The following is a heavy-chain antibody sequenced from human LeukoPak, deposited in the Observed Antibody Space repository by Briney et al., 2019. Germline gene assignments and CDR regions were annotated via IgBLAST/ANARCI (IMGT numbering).Heavy chain of an antibody. CDR2: IYYNGNT. CDR3: VRGNYDNRGYSNAFDI. Sequence: KPSATLSLTCTVSGASISSSYWSWIRQAPGKSLEWIGYIYYNGNTNSNPSLKSRVTISADTSKNQFSLKLNSVTAADTAVYYCVRGNYDNRGYSNAFDIWGQGAMVTVSS. J-gene: IGHJ3*02. D-gene: IGHD3-22*01. V-gene: IGHV4-59*01. CDR1: GASISSSY.